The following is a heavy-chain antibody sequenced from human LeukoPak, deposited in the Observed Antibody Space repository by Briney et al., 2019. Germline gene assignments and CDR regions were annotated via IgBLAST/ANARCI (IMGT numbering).Heavy chain of an antibody. V-gene: IGHV4-4*07. D-gene: IGHD1-26*01. CDR2: IYTSGST. CDR1: GGSISSYY. CDR3: ARVATIESNWFDP. J-gene: IGHJ5*02. Sequence: SETLSLTCTVSGGSISSYYWSWIRQPAGRGLEWIGRIYTSGSTNYNPSLKGRVTMSVDTSKNQFSLKLSSVTAADTAVYYCARVATIESNWFDPWGQGTLVTVSS.